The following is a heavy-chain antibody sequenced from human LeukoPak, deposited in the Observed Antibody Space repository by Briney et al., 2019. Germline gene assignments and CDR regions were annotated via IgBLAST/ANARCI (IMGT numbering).Heavy chain of an antibody. D-gene: IGHD3-22*01. CDR3: AKDIYDSSGYANFDY. CDR1: GFTFDDYT. CDR2: ISWDGGST. Sequence: GGSLRLSCAASGFTFDDYTMHWVRQAPGKGLEWVSLISWDGGSTYYADSVKGRFTIPRDNSKNSLYLQMNSLRTEDTALYYCAKDIYDSSGYANFDYWGQGTLVTVSS. V-gene: IGHV3-43*01. J-gene: IGHJ4*02.